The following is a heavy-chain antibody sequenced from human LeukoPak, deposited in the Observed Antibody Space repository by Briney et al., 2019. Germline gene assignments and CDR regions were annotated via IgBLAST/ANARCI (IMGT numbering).Heavy chain of an antibody. V-gene: IGHV1-69*05. Sequence: SVKVSCKASGGTFSSYAISWVRQAPGQGLEWMGGIIPIFGTANYAQKFQGRVTITTDESTSTAYMELSSLRSEDTAVYYCASYDYGDYGPDYWGQGTLVTVSA. CDR3: ASYDYGDYGPDY. D-gene: IGHD4-17*01. J-gene: IGHJ4*02. CDR1: GGTFSSYA. CDR2: IIPIFGTA.